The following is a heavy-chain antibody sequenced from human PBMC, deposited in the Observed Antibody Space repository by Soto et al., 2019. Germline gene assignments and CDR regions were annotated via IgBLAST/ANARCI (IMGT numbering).Heavy chain of an antibody. Sequence: GGSLRLSCAASGFTFSSYAMHWVRQAPGKGLEWVAVISYDGSNKYYADSVKGRFTISRDNSKNTLYLQMNSLRAEDTAVYYCVWSGYLLYFDYWGQGTLVTVSS. CDR2: ISYDGSNK. J-gene: IGHJ4*02. CDR1: GFTFSSYA. D-gene: IGHD3-3*01. V-gene: IGHV3-30-3*01. CDR3: VWSGYLLYFDY.